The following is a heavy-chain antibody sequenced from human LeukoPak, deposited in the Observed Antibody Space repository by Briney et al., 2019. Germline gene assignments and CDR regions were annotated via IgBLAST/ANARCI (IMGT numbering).Heavy chain of an antibody. J-gene: IGHJ6*03. CDR3: ARERGYSGYDLYYYYYYYMDV. CDR2: IYTSGST. V-gene: IGHV4-61*02. CDR1: GGSISSGSYY. Sequence: PSETLSLTCTVSGGSISSGSYYWSWIRQPAGKGLEWIGRIYTSGSTNYNPSLKSRVTISVDTSKNQFSLKLSSVTAADTAVYYCARERGYSGYDLYYYYYYYMDVWGKGTTVTISS. D-gene: IGHD5-12*01.